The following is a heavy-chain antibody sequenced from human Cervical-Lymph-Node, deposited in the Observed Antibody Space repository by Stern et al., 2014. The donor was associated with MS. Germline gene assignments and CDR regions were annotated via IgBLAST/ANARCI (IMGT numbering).Heavy chain of an antibody. CDR1: GYTFTNYY. Sequence: QVQLVQSGAEVKKPGASAKVSCKASGYTFTNYYMHWVRQAPGQGLEWMGIINPSGGSTSYAQKFQGRITMARDTSTSTVYMGLSSLRSEDTAVYYCAREVAGHRLGMMEVWGQGTPVTVSS. CDR3: AREVAGHRLGMMEV. D-gene: IGHD6-19*01. CDR2: INPSGGST. V-gene: IGHV1-46*01. J-gene: IGHJ6*02.